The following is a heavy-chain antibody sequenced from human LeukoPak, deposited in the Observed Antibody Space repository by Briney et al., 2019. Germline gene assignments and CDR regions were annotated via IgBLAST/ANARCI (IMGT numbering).Heavy chain of an antibody. J-gene: IGHJ5*02. D-gene: IGHD3-10*01. CDR2: IYYSGST. Sequence: SETLSLTCTVSGGSISSSSYYWGWIRQPPGKGLEWIGSIYYSGSTYYNPSLKSRVTISVDTSKNQFSLKLSSVTAADTAVYYCARDPGFYYGSGSYYKGGWFDPWGQGTLVTVSS. CDR3: ARDPGFYYGSGSYYKGGWFDP. CDR1: GGSISSSSYY. V-gene: IGHV4-39*07.